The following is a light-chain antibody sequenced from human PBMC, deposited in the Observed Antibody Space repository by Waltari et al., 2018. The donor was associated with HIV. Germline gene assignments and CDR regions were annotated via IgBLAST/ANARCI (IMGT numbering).Light chain of an antibody. CDR3: QQYYTVPPT. Sequence: DIVMTQSPDSLAVSLGERAIIKCTSSRTVFYSSDNQNYLAWYLQRPGQSPKVLIFWASTRAVGVPDRFRGSGSGTDFSLTLSSLHADDVGVYYCQQYYTVPPTFGGGTKVEI. CDR1: RTVFYSSDNQNY. CDR2: WAS. V-gene: IGKV4-1*01. J-gene: IGKJ4*01.